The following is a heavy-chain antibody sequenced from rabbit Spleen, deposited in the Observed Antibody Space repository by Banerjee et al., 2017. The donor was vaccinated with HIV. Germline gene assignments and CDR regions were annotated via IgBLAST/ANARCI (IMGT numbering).Heavy chain of an antibody. CDR2: IYVGSRDYT. CDR3: ARDAGSGPYIDGYFSL. J-gene: IGHJ4*01. CDR1: GTDFSNYYY. V-gene: IGHV1S45*01. Sequence: QQQLEESGGGLVKPGGTLTLTCKASGTDFSNYYYISWVRQAPGKGLEWIAGIYVGSRDYTYYASWAKGRFTISKTSSTTMTLRMTSLSAADTATYFCARDAGSGPYIDGYFSLWGQGTLVTVS. D-gene: IGHD8-1*01.